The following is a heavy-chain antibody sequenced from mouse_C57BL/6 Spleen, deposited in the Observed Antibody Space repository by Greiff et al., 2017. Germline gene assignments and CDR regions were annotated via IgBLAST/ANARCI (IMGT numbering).Heavy chain of an antibody. CDR1: GFTFSSYA. CDR3: ERKGNYYAMDY. D-gene: IGHD2-1*01. CDR2: ISDGGSYT. J-gene: IGHJ4*01. V-gene: IGHV5-4*01. Sequence: EVQLQQSGGGLVKPGGSLKLSCAASGFTFSSYAMSWVRQTPEKRLEWVATISDGGSYTYYPDNVKGRFTISRNNAKNNLYLQMSHLKSEDTAVYYCERKGNYYAMDYWGQGTSVTVSS.